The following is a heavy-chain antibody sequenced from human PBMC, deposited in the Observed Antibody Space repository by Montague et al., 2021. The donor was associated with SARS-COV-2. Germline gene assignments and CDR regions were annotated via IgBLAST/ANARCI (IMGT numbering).Heavy chain of an antibody. J-gene: IGHJ5*02. D-gene: IGHD3-3*01. CDR3: AHLHTGFWSVYCST. Sequence: PALVKPTQTLTLTCTFSGFSLSTSAVGVGWIRQPPGKALQWLALIYWDDDKRYSPSLKTRPTVTKDTSNNQVVLTMTNMDPVDTATYYCAHLHTGFWSVYCSTWGQGTLVTVSS. CDR1: GFSLSTSAVG. V-gene: IGHV2-5*02. CDR2: IYWDDDK.